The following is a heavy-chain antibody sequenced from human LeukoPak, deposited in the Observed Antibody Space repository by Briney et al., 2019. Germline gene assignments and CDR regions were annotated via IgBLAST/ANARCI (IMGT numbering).Heavy chain of an antibody. J-gene: IGHJ2*01. V-gene: IGHV3-23*01. CDR2: ISVSGTNT. CDR1: GFSFAGYG. D-gene: IGHD3-9*01. Sequence: GGSLRLSCAASGFSFAGYGMIWVRQAPGKGLEGLEWISAISVSGTNTYYADSVRGRLTISRDDSKNTLYLQMDSLRAEDTAIYYCAKGLTGPWYFGLWGRGTLVTVSS. CDR3: AKGLTGPWYFGL.